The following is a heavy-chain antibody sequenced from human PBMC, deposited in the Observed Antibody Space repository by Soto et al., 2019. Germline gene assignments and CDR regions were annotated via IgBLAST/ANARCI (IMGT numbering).Heavy chain of an antibody. CDR3: ARGERCSSTSCRNWFDP. CDR1: GGSFSGYY. Sequence: PSETLSLTCAVYGGSFSGYYWSWIRQPPGKGLEWIGEINHSGSTNYNPSLKSRVTISVDTSKNQFSLKLSSVTAADTAVYYCARGERCSSTSCRNWFDPWGQGTLVTVSS. V-gene: IGHV4-34*01. D-gene: IGHD2-2*01. CDR2: INHSGST. J-gene: IGHJ5*02.